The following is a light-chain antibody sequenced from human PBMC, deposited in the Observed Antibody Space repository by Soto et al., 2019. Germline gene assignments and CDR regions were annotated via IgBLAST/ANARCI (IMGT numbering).Light chain of an antibody. CDR1: QSVSSN. J-gene: IGKJ2*01. V-gene: IGKV3-15*01. Sequence: EIVMTQSPATLSVSPGERATVSCRASQSVSSNLAWYQQKPGQAPRLLIYGASTRATGIPARFSGSGSGTESTLTIGSLKSEDFAVYYWQQYNNWPRTFGQGTKLEIK. CDR3: QQYNNWPRT. CDR2: GAS.